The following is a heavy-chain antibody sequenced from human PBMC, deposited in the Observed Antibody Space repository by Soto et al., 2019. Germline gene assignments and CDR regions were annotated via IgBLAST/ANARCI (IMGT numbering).Heavy chain of an antibody. Sequence: GSLRLSCAASGFTFSSYGMHWVRQAPGKGLEWVSLVSATAGTTYYTDSVKGRFTISRDNSRNTVYLQMNSLRADDTAVYYCAKDRLAGGFDYWGQGTLVTVSS. D-gene: IGHD3-16*01. CDR1: GFTFSSYG. CDR3: AKDRLAGGFDY. J-gene: IGHJ4*02. V-gene: IGHV3-23*01. CDR2: VSATAGTT.